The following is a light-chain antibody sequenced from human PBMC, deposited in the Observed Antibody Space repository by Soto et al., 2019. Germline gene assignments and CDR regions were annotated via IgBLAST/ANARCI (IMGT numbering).Light chain of an antibody. CDR1: SSDVGSYNL. CDR3: CSYAGSSTS. CDR2: EVS. J-gene: IGLJ3*02. Sequence: QSVLTQPASVSGSPGQSITISCTGTSSDVGSYNLVSWFQQHPGKAPKLMIYEVSKRPSGVSNRFSGSRSGNTASLTISGLQAEDEADYYCCSYAGSSTSFGGGTKRPS. V-gene: IGLV2-23*02.